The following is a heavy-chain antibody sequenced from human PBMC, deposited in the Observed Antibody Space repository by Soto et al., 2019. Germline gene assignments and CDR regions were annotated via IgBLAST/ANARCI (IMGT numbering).Heavy chain of an antibody. CDR3: AKDPYDSSGYYQNY. D-gene: IGHD3-22*01. CDR1: GFTFSSYA. Sequence: EVQLLESGGGLVQPGGSLRLSCAASGFTFSSYAMNWVRQVPGKGLEWVSSISGSGGTTHYADSVEGRITISRDNSRSTVYLQMNSLRAEDTALYYCAKDPYDSSGYYQNYWGQGTLVTVSS. J-gene: IGHJ4*02. V-gene: IGHV3-23*01. CDR2: ISGSGGTT.